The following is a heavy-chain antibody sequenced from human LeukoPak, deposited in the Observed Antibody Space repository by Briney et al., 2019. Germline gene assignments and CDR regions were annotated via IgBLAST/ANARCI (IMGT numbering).Heavy chain of an antibody. J-gene: IGHJ5*02. CDR1: GFTFNSYW. Sequence: GGSLRLSCAASGFTFNSYWMVWFRQAPGKGLVWVSCINPDGSWTLHADSVKGRFAISRDYARNPLYLQTNSLGVEETAMYYCARYEQRPGVTASDPWSQGTLVTVSS. CDR2: INPDGSWT. V-gene: IGHV3-74*01. D-gene: IGHD2-21*02. CDR3: ARYEQRPGVTASDP.